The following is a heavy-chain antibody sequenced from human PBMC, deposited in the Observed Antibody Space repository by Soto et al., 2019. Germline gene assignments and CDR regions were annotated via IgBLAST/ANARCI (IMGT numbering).Heavy chain of an antibody. J-gene: IGHJ6*02. CDR2: ISWNSGSI. Sequence: GGSLRLSCAASGFTFDDSAMHWVRQAPGKGLEWVSGISWNSGSIGYADSVKGRFTISRDNAKNSLYLQMNSLRAEDTALYYCAKAQYYYYGMDVWGQGTRVTVSS. V-gene: IGHV3-9*01. CDR1: GFTFDDSA. CDR3: AKAQYYYYGMDV.